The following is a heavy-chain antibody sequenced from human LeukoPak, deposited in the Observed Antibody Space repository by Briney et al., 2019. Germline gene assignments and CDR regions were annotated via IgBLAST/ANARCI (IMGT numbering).Heavy chain of an antibody. Sequence: GGSLRLSCAASGFTFSAYSMNWVRQAPGKGLEWVSSISGSSTNIYYADSVKGRFTISRDNAKNTLYLQMSSLRVEDTAVYYCARDLYIGGQGTLVTVSS. J-gene: IGHJ1*01. CDR1: GFTFSAYS. CDR2: ISGSSTNI. CDR3: ARDLYI. V-gene: IGHV3-21*01.